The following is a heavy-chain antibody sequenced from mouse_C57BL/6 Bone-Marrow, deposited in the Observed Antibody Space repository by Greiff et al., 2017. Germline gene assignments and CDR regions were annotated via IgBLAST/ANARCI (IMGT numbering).Heavy chain of an antibody. J-gene: IGHJ1*03. Sequence: DVKLVESGGGLVQPGESLKLSCESNEYEFPSHDMSWVRKTPEKRLELVAAINSDGGSTYYPDTMERRFIISRDNTKKTLYLQMSSLRSEDTALYYCARQYDGYPGYCDVWGTGTTVTVSS. CDR2: INSDGGST. V-gene: IGHV5-2*01. CDR1: EYEFPSHD. CDR3: ARQYDGYPGYCDV. D-gene: IGHD2-3*01.